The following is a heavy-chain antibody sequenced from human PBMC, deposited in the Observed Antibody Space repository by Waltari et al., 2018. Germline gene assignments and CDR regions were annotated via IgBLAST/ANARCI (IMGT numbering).Heavy chain of an antibody. CDR3: ARVANSGYDDRGHFDF. CDR2: IVNTGST. Sequence: QVQLLESGPGLVKPSDTLALTCTVSGGAIDTYYWGWIRQPPGKGREWIAYIVNTGSTKSTHSLKSRVTMSVDTSKNQFSLRLSSVTAADTAVYFCARVANSGYDDRGHFDFWGQGTLVTVSS. V-gene: IGHV4-59*01. J-gene: IGHJ4*02. CDR1: GGAIDTYY. D-gene: IGHD5-12*01.